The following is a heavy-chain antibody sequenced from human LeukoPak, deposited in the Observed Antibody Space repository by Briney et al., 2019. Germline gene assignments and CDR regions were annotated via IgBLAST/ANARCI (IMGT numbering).Heavy chain of an antibody. V-gene: IGHV3-21*05. CDR2: ISLSTDFI. D-gene: IGHD2-15*01. J-gene: IGHJ6*03. CDR1: GFTFSNYG. CDR3: ARVLRYCSGGNCYSGGLGYMDV. Sequence: NPGGSLRLSCAASGFTFSNYGIHWVRQAPGKGLEWLSYISLSTDFIYYRDSVKGRFTISRDNAKNSLFLQMNSLRAEDTAVYYYARVLRYCSGGNCYSGGLGYMDVWGKGTTVTISS.